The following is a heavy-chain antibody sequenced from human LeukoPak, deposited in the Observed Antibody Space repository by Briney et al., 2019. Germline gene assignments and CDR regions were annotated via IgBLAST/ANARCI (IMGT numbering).Heavy chain of an antibody. CDR2: INHSGGT. J-gene: IGHJ4*02. D-gene: IGHD6-13*01. CDR3: ARAPSGEVESAARGDYLDY. Sequence: LETLSLTCAVYGGSFSGYFWSWIRQPPGKGLEWIGEINHSGGTNYNPSLKSRVTISVDTSKNQFSLKMNSVTAADTAVHYCARAPSGEVESAARGDYLDYWGQGTLVTVSS. CDR1: GGSFSGYF. V-gene: IGHV4-34*01.